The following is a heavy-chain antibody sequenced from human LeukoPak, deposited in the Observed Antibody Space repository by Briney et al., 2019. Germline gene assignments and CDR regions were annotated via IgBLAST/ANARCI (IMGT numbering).Heavy chain of an antibody. CDR3: ARGEEYCSGGSCYLDY. CDR2: IYYSGST. CDR1: GGSISSYY. J-gene: IGHJ4*02. V-gene: IGHV4-59*08. Sequence: SETLSLTCTVSGGSISSYYWSWIRQPPGKGLEWIGYIYYSGSTNYNPSLKSRVTISVDTSKNQFSLKLSSVTAADTAVYYCARGEEYCSGGSCYLDYWGQGTLVTVSS. D-gene: IGHD2-15*01.